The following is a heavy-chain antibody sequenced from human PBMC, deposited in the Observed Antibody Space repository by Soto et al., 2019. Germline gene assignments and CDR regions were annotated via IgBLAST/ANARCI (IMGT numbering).Heavy chain of an antibody. CDR2: IYYSGSI. V-gene: IGHV4-31*02. CDR1: GGSISSGGYY. D-gene: IGHD1-1*01. J-gene: IGHJ4*02. CDR3: ARYSDFHWNFDY. Sequence: SETLSVTWTVSGGSISSGGYYWSWIRQHPGKGLEWIGYIYYSGSIYYNPSLKSRVTISVDTSKNQFSLKLSSVTAADTAVYYCARYSDFHWNFDYWGQGTLVTVSS.